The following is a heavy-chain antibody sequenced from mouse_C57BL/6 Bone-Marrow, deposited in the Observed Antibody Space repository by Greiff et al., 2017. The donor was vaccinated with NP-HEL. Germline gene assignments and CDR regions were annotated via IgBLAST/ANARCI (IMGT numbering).Heavy chain of an antibody. J-gene: IGHJ3*01. Sequence: QVQLQQPGAELVKPGASVKLSCKASGYTFTSYWMHWVKQRPGQGLEWIGMIHPNSGSTNYNEKFKSKATLTVDKSSSTAYMQRSSRTSEDSAVYYCARGEYQDYRAWFAYWGQGTLVTVSA. CDR3: ARGEYQDYRAWFAY. CDR1: GYTFTSYW. D-gene: IGHD2-4*01. CDR2: IHPNSGST. V-gene: IGHV1-64*01.